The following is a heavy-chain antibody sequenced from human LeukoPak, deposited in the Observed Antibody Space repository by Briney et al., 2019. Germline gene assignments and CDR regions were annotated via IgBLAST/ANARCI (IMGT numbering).Heavy chain of an antibody. CDR3: ARESRRGYTDY. J-gene: IGHJ4*02. Sequence: PSETLSLTCTVSGGSISSYYWSWIRQPPGKGLEWIGYIYYSGSTNYNPSLKSRVTISVDTSKNQFSLKLSSVTAADTAVYYCARESRRGYTDYWGQGTLVTVSS. V-gene: IGHV4-59*12. D-gene: IGHD5-12*01. CDR2: IYYSGST. CDR1: GGSISSYY.